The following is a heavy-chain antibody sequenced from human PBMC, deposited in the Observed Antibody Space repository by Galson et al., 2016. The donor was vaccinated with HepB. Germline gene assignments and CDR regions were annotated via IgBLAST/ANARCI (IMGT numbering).Heavy chain of an antibody. CDR3: ARGACSAGCCYSPGGRYFDL. J-gene: IGHJ2*01. Sequence: SVKLSCAASGGTFSNYAMSWVRQAPGQGLEWMGGISPMVGTTNYAELFQGRVTISADESTSTAYLELSSLRSEDTAIYYCARGACSAGCCYSPGGRYFDLWGRGALVTVSS. V-gene: IGHV1-69*13. D-gene: IGHD2-15*01. CDR1: GGTFSNYA. CDR2: ISPMVGTT.